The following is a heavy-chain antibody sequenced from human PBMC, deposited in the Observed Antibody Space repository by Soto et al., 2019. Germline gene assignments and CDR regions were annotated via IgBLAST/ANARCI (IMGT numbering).Heavy chain of an antibody. V-gene: IGHV4-61*01. CDR3: ARGLTSMVDY. Sequence: SETLSLTCTVSGGSVSSGSYYWSWIRQPPGKGLEWIGYIYYSGSTNYSPSLKSRVTISVDTSKNQFSLKLSSVTAADTAVYYCARGLTSMVDYWGQGTLVTVSS. D-gene: IGHD2-8*01. CDR1: GGSVSSGSYY. CDR2: IYYSGST. J-gene: IGHJ4*02.